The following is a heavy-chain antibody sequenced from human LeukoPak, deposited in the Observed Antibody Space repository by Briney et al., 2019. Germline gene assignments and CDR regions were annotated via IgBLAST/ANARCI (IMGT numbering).Heavy chain of an antibody. V-gene: IGHV4-30-2*01. CDR2: IYHSGST. J-gene: IGHJ4*02. CDR3: ARYERGDYGSGVSGFDY. Sequence: PSETLSLTCAVSGGSISSGGYSWSWIRQPPGKGLEWIGYIYHSGSTYYNPSLKSRVTISVDRSKNQFSLKLSSVTAADTAVYYCARYERGDYGSGVSGFDYWGQGTLVTVSS. D-gene: IGHD3-10*01. CDR1: GGSISSGGYS.